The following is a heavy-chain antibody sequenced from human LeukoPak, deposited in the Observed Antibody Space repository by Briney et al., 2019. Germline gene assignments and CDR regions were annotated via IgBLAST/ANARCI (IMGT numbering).Heavy chain of an antibody. CDR3: ARTSGYDRGTYYYMDV. CDR2: IYYSGST. CDR1: GGSFSSYY. D-gene: IGHD5-12*01. V-gene: IGHV4-59*01. Sequence: SETLSLTCTVSGGSFSSYYWSWIRQPPGKGLEWIGYIYYSGSTNYNPSLKSRVTISVDTSKNRFSLKLSSVTAADTAVYYCARTSGYDRGTYYYMDVWGKGTTVTVSS. J-gene: IGHJ6*03.